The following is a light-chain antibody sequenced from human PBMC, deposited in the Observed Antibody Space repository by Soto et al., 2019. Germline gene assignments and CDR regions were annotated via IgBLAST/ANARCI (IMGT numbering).Light chain of an antibody. CDR3: HKYDSWS. CDR1: QSVSRY. CDR2: GAS. Sequence: DIVLTKTPETLCLAPGDRATLSCRASQSVSRYLAWYQQKPGQAPRLLIYGASSRATGIPDRFSGSGCGTDFTLTSSGLEPEDFAVYYGHKYDSWSFGQGTKVDIK. V-gene: IGKV3-20*01. J-gene: IGKJ1*01.